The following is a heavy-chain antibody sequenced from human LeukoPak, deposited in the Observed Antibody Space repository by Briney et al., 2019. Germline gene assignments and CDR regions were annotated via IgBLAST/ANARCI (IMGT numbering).Heavy chain of an antibody. CDR1: GFTVSSNY. J-gene: IGHJ5*02. D-gene: IGHD2-2*01. V-gene: IGHV3-53*04. Sequence: GGSLRLSCAASGFTVSSNYMSWVRQAPGKGLEWVSVIYSGGSTYYADSVKGRFTISRHNSKNTLYLQMNSLRAEDTAVYYCARVGRPAAKDGSWFDPWGQGTLVTVSS. CDR2: IYSGGST. CDR3: ARVGRPAAKDGSWFDP.